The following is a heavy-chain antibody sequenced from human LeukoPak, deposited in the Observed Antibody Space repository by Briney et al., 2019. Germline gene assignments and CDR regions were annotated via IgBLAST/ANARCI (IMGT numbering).Heavy chain of an antibody. CDR3: ARDYGGNSELTFDY. CDR1: GDTFSSYA. Sequence: ASVKVSCKASGDTFSSYAISWVRQAPGQGLEWMGRIIPIFGIAHYAQKFQGRVTITAYKSTSTAYMELSSLRSEDTAVYYCARDYGGNSELTFDYWGQGTLVTVSS. J-gene: IGHJ4*02. CDR2: IIPIFGIA. D-gene: IGHD4-23*01. V-gene: IGHV1-69*04.